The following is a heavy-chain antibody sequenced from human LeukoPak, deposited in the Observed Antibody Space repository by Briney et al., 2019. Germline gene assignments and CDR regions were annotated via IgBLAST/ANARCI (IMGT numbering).Heavy chain of an antibody. V-gene: IGHV3-72*01. CDR1: GFSFSNYA. CDR3: ARRDRYGDYVNDAFDI. D-gene: IGHD4-17*01. Sequence: GGSLRLSCAASGFSFSNYAMTWVRQAPGKGLEWVGRTRNKINSYTTDYAASVKGRFTISRDDSKNSLYLQMNSLKIEDTAVYYCARRDRYGDYVNDAFDIWGQGTMVTVSS. J-gene: IGHJ3*02. CDR2: TRNKINSYTT.